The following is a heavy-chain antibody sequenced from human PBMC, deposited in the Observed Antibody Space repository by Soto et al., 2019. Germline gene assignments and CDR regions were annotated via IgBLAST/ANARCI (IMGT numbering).Heavy chain of an antibody. CDR1: GFSLSNARMG. J-gene: IGHJ4*02. D-gene: IGHD2-2*01. Sequence: QVTLKESGPVLVKPTETLTLTCTVSGFSLSNARMGVSWLRQPPGTALEWLAHIFSNDEKSYSTSLKSRLTTTKDPSKSQVVLTMTNMDPVDTPTYYCARIRGGWGAMLDYWGQGTLVTVSS. V-gene: IGHV2-26*01. CDR2: IFSNDEK. CDR3: ARIRGGWGAMLDY.